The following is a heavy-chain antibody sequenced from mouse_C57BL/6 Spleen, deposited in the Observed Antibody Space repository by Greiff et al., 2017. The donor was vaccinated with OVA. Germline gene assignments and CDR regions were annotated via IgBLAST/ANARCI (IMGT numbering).Heavy chain of an antibody. CDR3: ARGDRFAY. CDR1: GYTFTGYW. CDR2: IHPHSGST. J-gene: IGHJ3*01. D-gene: IGHD3-3*01. Sequence: VQLQQPGAELVKPGASVKLSCKASGYTFTGYWMHWVKQRPGQGLEWIGMIHPHSGSTNYNEKFKSKATLTVDKSSSTAYMQLSSLTSEDAAVYYCARGDRFAYWGQGTLVTVSA. V-gene: IGHV1-64*01.